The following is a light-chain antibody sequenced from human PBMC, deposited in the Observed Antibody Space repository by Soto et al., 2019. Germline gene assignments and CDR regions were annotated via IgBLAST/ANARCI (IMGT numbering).Light chain of an antibody. J-gene: IGKJ4*01. V-gene: IGKV3-11*01. CDR3: QQRGNWPLT. CDR1: QSVSNS. CDR2: DAS. Sequence: EIVMTQSPATLSVSPGEGATLSCRASQSVSNSLAWYQQRPGQGPRLLIYDASNRATDIPARFSGSGSGTDSTLTISSLEPEDFAVYYCQQRGNWPLTFGGGTKVDIK.